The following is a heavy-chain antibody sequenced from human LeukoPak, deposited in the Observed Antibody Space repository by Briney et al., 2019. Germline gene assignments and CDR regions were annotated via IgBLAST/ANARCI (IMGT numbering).Heavy chain of an antibody. Sequence: SETLSLNCTVSAVCITSDNYYWSWIRQPPGKGLEWIGYIYYSGCAYYSPSLKSRVTISVDMSKNHFSLKLSSVTAADTAVYYCARLRRGTIFGVVIVRYYYYMDVWGKGNTGTVSS. CDR1: AVCITSDNYY. V-gene: IGHV4-30-4*01. D-gene: IGHD3-3*01. CDR2: IYYSGCA. CDR3: ARLRRGTIFGVVIVRYYYYMDV. J-gene: IGHJ6*03.